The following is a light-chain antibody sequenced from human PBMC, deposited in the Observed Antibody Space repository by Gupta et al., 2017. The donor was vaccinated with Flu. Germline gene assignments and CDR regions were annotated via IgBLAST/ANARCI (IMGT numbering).Light chain of an antibody. CDR2: NAS. V-gene: IGKV3-15*01. CDR3: QQYKNWPPVT. Sequence: EVVTTQSPATLSVSPGERATLSCRASQSVSSNLAWYQQKPGQAPRPLIYNASTRATGIPARFSGRGSGKEVTLTISSRQSGDFAVYYCQQYKNWPPVTFGQGTRLEIK. CDR1: QSVSSN. J-gene: IGKJ5*01.